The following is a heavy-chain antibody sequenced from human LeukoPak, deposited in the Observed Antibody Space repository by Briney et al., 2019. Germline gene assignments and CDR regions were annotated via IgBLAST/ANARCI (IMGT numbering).Heavy chain of an antibody. CDR1: GYTFTSHG. V-gene: IGHV1-2*04. J-gene: IGHJ4*02. D-gene: IGHD5-24*01. Sequence: ASVKVSCKASGYTFTSHGISWVRQAPGQGLEWMGWINPNSGGTNYAQKFQGWVTMTRDTSISTAYMELSRLRSDDTAVYYCATGSDGYNVDYWGQGTLVTVSS. CDR3: ATGSDGYNVDY. CDR2: INPNSGGT.